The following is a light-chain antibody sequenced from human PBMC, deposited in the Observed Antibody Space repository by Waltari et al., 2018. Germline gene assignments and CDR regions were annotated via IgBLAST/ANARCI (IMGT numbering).Light chain of an antibody. Sequence: QSALTQPASVSASPGQSITVSCSGSISDIGLFKVVSWFQQYPGKPPSLLIYEVNKRPPGISDRFSATKSGNVASLTISGLQADDEADYYCCSFTSSSTYVFGSGTTVTVL. CDR3: CSFTSSSTYV. CDR1: ISDIGLFKV. V-gene: IGLV2-23*02. CDR2: EVN. J-gene: IGLJ1*01.